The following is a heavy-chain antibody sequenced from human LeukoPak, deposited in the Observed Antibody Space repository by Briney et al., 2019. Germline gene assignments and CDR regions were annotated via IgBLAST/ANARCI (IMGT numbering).Heavy chain of an antibody. CDR1: GGSISSGNYY. J-gene: IGHJ3*02. Sequence: TSQTLSLTCSVSGGSISSGNYYWSWIRQPAGKGLEWIGRSYTSGSTNYNPSLKSRVTISVDTSKNQFSLKLNSVTAADTAVYYCARRYCSSTNCHDAFDIWGQGTMVTVSS. CDR2: SYTSGST. CDR3: ARRYCSSTNCHDAFDI. D-gene: IGHD2-2*01. V-gene: IGHV4-61*02.